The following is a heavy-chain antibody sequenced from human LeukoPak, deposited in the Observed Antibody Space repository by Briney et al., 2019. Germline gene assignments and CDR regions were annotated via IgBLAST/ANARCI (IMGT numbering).Heavy chain of an antibody. D-gene: IGHD5-12*01. J-gene: IGHJ5*02. V-gene: IGHV1-18*01. Sequence: GASVKVSCKASGYTFTSYGISWVRQAPGQGLEWMGWISAYSGNTNYAQKLQGRVTMTTDTSTSTAYMELRSLRSDDTAVYYCARDREDIVATDETNWFDPWGQGTLVTVSS. CDR3: ARDREDIVATDETNWFDP. CDR2: ISAYSGNT. CDR1: GYTFTSYG.